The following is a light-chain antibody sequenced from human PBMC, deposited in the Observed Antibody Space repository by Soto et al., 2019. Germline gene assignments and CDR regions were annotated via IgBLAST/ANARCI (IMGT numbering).Light chain of an antibody. CDR1: QSVSSSY. J-gene: IGKJ1*01. CDR3: QQYGSSPPT. CDR2: GAS. V-gene: IGKV3-20*01. Sequence: EIVLTQSPGTLSLSPGERATLSGRASQSVSSSYLAWYQQKPGQGPRLLIYGASSRATGTPDRFSGSGSGTDFTLTINRLEPEDFALYYCQQYGSSPPTFGQGTKVDIK.